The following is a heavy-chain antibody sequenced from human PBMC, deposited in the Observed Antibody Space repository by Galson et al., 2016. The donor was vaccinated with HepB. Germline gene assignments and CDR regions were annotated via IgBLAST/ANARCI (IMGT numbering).Heavy chain of an antibody. CDR3: AKGRSLSAAVSIWFDP. CDR1: GFTFCNYA. Sequence: SLRLSCAASGFTFCNYAMSWVRQAPGKGLEWVSSISGSGGSTYYADSVKGRFTVSRDNSKSTLYLQMNSLRDEDTAVYFCAKGRSLSAAVSIWFDPWGQGTLVTVSS. D-gene: IGHD6-13*01. V-gene: IGHV3-23*01. J-gene: IGHJ5*02. CDR2: ISGSGGST.